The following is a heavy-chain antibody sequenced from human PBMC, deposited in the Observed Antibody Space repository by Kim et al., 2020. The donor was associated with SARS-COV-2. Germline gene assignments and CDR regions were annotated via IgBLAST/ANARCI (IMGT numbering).Heavy chain of an antibody. D-gene: IGHD3-10*01. CDR2: ISYDGSNK. V-gene: IGHV3-30*18. CDR3: AKGGGYYYGMDV. Sequence: GGSLRLSCAASGFTFSSYGMHWVRQAPGKGLEWVAVISYDGSNKYYADSVKGRFTISRDNSKNTLYLQMNSLRAEDTAVYYCAKGGGYYYGMDVWGQGTTVTVSS. J-gene: IGHJ6*02. CDR1: GFTFSSYG.